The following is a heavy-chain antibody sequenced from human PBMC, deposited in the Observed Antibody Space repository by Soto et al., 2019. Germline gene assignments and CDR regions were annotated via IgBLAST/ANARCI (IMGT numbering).Heavy chain of an antibody. CDR3: ARALRITIFGVVTPGGFDY. Sequence: ASVKVTCEASGDTFTNYYINWVRQAPGQGLEWMGIINPSGGSTNYAQKFQGRVTITADESTSTAYMELSSLRSEDTAVYYCARALRITIFGVVTPGGFDYWGQGTLVTVSS. J-gene: IGHJ4*02. V-gene: IGHV1-46*01. D-gene: IGHD3-3*01. CDR2: INPSGGST. CDR1: GDTFTNYY.